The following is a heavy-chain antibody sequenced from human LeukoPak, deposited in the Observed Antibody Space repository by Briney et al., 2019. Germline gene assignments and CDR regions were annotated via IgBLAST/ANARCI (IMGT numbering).Heavy chain of an antibody. CDR3: ARVYYDYVWGSYRPDAFDI. J-gene: IGHJ3*02. Sequence: SETLSLTCTVSGGSISSSSYYWGWIRQPPGKGLEWIVSIYHSGSTYFHPSLKSRVTISVDTSKNQFSLKLSSVTAADTAVYYCARVYYDYVWGSYRPDAFDIWGQGTMVTVSS. CDR1: GGSISSSSYY. V-gene: IGHV4-39*07. D-gene: IGHD3-16*02. CDR2: IYHSGST.